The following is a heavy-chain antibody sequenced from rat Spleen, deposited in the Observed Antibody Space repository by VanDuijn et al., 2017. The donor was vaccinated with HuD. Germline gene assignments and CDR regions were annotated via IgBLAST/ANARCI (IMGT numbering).Heavy chain of an antibody. V-gene: IGHV5-20*01. CDR1: GFTFNNYY. CDR2: INYDGGNT. CDR3: TRGGFYRY. J-gene: IGHJ2*01. D-gene: IGHD1-3*01. Sequence: EVQLVETGGGLVQPGSSLKLSCAASGFTFNNYYMVWVRQAPTRGLEWVASINYDGGNTYYRDSVKGRFTISRDIAKSTLFLQMNSLKSEDTATYYCTRGGFYRYWGQGVMVTVSS.